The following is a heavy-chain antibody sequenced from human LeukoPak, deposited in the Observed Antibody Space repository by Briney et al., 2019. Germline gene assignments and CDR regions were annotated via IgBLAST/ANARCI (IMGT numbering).Heavy chain of an antibody. Sequence: ASVKVSCKASGDTFTGYYMHWVRQAPGQGLEWMGWINPNSGGTNYAQKFQGRVTMTRDTSISTAYLQWSSLKASDTAMYYCARQTDSYGCDYWGQGTLVTVSS. CDR1: GDTFTGYY. D-gene: IGHD5-18*01. J-gene: IGHJ4*02. CDR2: INPNSGGT. V-gene: IGHV1-2*02. CDR3: ARQTDSYGCDY.